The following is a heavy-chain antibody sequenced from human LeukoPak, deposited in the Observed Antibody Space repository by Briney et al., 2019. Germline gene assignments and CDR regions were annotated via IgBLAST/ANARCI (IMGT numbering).Heavy chain of an antibody. Sequence: SQTLSLTCTVSGGSISSGSYYWSWIRQPAGKGLEWIGRIYTSGSTNYNPSLKGRVTISVDTSKNQFSLKLSSVTAADTAVYYCARAVEWLGAFDIWGQGTMVTVSS. CDR1: GGSISSGSYY. CDR3: ARAVEWLGAFDI. J-gene: IGHJ3*02. V-gene: IGHV4-61*02. CDR2: IYTSGST. D-gene: IGHD3-3*01.